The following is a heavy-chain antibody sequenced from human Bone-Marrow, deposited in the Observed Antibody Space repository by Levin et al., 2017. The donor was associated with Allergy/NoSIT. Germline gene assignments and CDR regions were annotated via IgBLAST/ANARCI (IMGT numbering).Heavy chain of an antibody. Sequence: GESLKISCEVSGLTFDDFWMTWVRQAPGKGLEWVAHINEDGSEKDYGDSVKGRFTISRDNSKNTVYLQMNSLRGEDTATYYCAKEGGYCSGGNCYWGWFDPWGQGTLVTVSS. V-gene: IGHV3-7*01. CDR3: AKEGGYCSGGNCYWGWFDP. D-gene: IGHD2-15*01. CDR2: INEDGSEK. J-gene: IGHJ5*02. CDR1: GLTFDDFW.